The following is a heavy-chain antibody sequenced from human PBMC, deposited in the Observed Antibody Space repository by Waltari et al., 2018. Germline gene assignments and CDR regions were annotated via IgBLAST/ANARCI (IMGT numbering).Heavy chain of an antibody. V-gene: IGHV4-59*08. CDR3: ARHRDSGYYYYGMDV. J-gene: IGHJ6*02. CDR1: GGSINNYY. CDR2: ILYSGTT. D-gene: IGHD1-26*01. Sequence: QVQLQESGPGLVKPSETLSLTCLVSGGSINNYYWSWIRQTPGKGLEWIGYILYSGTTKYIPSLKSRVTISLDRSKNQFSLKLSSVTAADTAVYYCARHRDSGYYYYGMDVWGQGTSVTVSS.